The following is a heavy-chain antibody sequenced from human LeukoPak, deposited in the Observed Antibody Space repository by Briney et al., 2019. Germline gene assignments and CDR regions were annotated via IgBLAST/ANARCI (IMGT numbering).Heavy chain of an antibody. J-gene: IGHJ4*02. CDR3: ATDLFFRYYDSRTTKDY. V-gene: IGHV1-24*01. CDR2: FDPEDGKT. Sequence: SGKASCKVSGYTLTGLSMHWVRQAPGKGLEWIGGFDPEDGKTIYAQKFQGRVTMTEDTSTDTAYMELSSLRSEDTAVYYCATDLFFRYYDSRTTKDYWGQGTLVTVSS. D-gene: IGHD3-22*01. CDR1: GYTLTGLS.